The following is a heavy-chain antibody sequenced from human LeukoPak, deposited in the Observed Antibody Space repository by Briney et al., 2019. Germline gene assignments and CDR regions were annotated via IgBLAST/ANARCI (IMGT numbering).Heavy chain of an antibody. V-gene: IGHV5-51*01. CDR3: ARGSVGATHPSDAFDI. CDR2: IYPGDSDT. D-gene: IGHD1-26*01. J-gene: IGHJ3*02. CDR1: GYSFTSYW. Sequence: GESLKISCKGSGYSFTSYWIGWARQMPGRGLEWMGIIYPGDSDTRYSPSFQGQVTISADKSISTAYLQWSSLKASDTAMYYCARGSVGATHPSDAFDIWGQGTMVTVSS.